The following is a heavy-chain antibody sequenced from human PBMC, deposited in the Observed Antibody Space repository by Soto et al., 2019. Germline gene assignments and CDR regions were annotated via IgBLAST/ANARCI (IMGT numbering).Heavy chain of an antibody. CDR2: IFYSGGT. V-gene: IGHV4-30-4*01. J-gene: IGHJ4*02. D-gene: IGHD1-7*01. CDR1: GGSISSGDYY. CDR3: AREANWNYELGNYFDY. Sequence: PSETLSLTCTVSGGSISSGDYYWTWIHQPPGKGLEWIGYIFYSGGTYYNPSLQSRVTISVDTSKNQFSLKLNSVTAADTAVYYCAREANWNYELGNYFDYWGQGSLVTVSS.